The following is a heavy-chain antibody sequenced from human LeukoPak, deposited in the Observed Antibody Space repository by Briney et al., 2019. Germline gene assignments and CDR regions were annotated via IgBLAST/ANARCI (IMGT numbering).Heavy chain of an antibody. D-gene: IGHD6-19*01. CDR2: INPNSGGT. V-gene: IGHV1-2*06. CDR1: GYTFTGYY. Sequence: ASVKVSCKXSGYTFTGYYMHWVRQAPGQGLEWMGRINPNSGGTNYSQKFQGRVTMTRDTSISTAYMELSRLRSDDTAVYYCARVGLGWYSSGWYNWGPGTLVTVSS. J-gene: IGHJ4*02. CDR3: ARVGLGWYSSGWYN.